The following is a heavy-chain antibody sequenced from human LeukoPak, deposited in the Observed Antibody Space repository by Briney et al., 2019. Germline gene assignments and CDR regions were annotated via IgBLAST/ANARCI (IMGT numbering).Heavy chain of an antibody. V-gene: IGHV3-21*01. CDR3: AGEGSYYFDY. Sequence: GGSLRLSCAASGFTFSTYSMNWVRQAPGKGLEWVSSISSSSSYIYYADSVKGRFTISRDNAKNSLYLQMNSLRAEDTVVYYCAGEGSYYFDYWGQGTLVTVSS. J-gene: IGHJ4*02. CDR1: GFTFSTYS. CDR2: ISSSSSYI.